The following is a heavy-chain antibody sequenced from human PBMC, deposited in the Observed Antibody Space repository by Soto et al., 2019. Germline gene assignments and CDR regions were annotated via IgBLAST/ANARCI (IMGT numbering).Heavy chain of an antibody. CDR1: GFTFSNAG. CDR3: TTDSPFGYYDILTGYQDAFDI. D-gene: IGHD3-9*01. J-gene: IGHJ3*02. Sequence: GGSLGLSCAASGFTFSNAGVSWVRQAPGKGLGWVGRIKSKTDGGTTDYAAPVKGRFTISRDDSKNTLYLQMNSLKTEDTAVYYCTTDSPFGYYDILTGYQDAFDIWSQGTMVTVSS. CDR2: IKSKTDGGTT. V-gene: IGHV3-15*01.